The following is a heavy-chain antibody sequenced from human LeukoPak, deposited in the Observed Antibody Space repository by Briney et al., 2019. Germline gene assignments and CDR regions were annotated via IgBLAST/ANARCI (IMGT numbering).Heavy chain of an antibody. CDR3: AKDQNYESSGYYGGFDC. CDR1: GFTFSSYA. Sequence: GGSLRLSYAPSGFTFSSYAMSWVRQAPGKGLEWVAVIRGGGSGTYYADSVRGRFTISRDNSKNTVYLQMNSLRAEDTAIYYCAKDQNYESSGYYGGFDCWGQGTLVTVSS. J-gene: IGHJ4*02. V-gene: IGHV3-23*01. D-gene: IGHD3-22*01. CDR2: IRGGGSGT.